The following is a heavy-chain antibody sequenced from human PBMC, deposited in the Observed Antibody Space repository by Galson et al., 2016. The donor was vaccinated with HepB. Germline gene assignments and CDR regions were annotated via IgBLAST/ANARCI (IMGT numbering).Heavy chain of an antibody. CDR2: INAGNGNT. CDR1: GSTFTTFA. J-gene: IGHJ4*02. Sequence: SVKVSCKASGSTFTTFAFHWVRQAPGQRLEWMGWINAGNGNTKYSKKFKDRVTTTRDTSATTVYMHLTTVTSEDTALYFCARDAMGATKYFDYWGQGTLITVS. CDR3: ARDAMGATKYFDY. V-gene: IGHV1-3*01. D-gene: IGHD5-12*01.